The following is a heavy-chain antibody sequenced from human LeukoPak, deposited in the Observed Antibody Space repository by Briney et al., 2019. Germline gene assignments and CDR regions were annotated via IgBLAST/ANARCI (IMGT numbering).Heavy chain of an antibody. CDR3: ARDTTMVTGYYYYIDV. CDR2: IRYDGSNK. CDR1: GFTFSSYA. J-gene: IGHJ6*03. V-gene: IGHV3-30*02. D-gene: IGHD5-18*01. Sequence: PGGSLRLSCAASGFTFSSYAMSWVRQAPGKGLEWVTFIRYDGSNKYYADSVKGRFTISRDNSKNTLYLQMNSLRSEDAAIYYCARDTTMVTGYYYYIDVWGKGTTVTVSS.